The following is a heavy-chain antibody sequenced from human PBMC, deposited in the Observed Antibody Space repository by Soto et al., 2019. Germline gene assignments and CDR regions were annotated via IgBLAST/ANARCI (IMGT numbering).Heavy chain of an antibody. J-gene: IGHJ4*02. CDR2: INHSGST. V-gene: IGHV4-34*01. CDR3: ARDREMATILDY. CDR1: GGSFSGYY. D-gene: IGHD5-12*01. Sequence: SETLSLTCAVYGGSFSGYYWSWIRQPPGKGLEWIGEINHSGSTNYNPSLKSRVTISVDTSKNQFSLKLSSVTAADTAVYYCARDREMATILDYWGQGTLVTVSS.